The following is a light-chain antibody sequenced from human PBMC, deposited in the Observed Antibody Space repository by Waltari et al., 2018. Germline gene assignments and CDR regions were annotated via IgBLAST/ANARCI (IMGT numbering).Light chain of an antibody. CDR3: QSYDSSNRGV. CDR1: SGSIASNY. V-gene: IGLV6-57*01. CDR2: ENN. J-gene: IGLJ3*02. Sequence: NFMLTQPHSVSESPGKMVTISCTRSSGSIASNYVQWYQQRPGSSPTTVIYENNQRPSGVPDRFSGSIDSSSNSASLTISGLKTEDEADYYCQSYDSSNRGVFGGGTKLTVL.